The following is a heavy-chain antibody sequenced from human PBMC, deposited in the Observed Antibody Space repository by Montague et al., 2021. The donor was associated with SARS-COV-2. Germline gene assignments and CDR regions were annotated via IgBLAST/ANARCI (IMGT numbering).Heavy chain of an antibody. CDR3: ARLGDGVVPSPTLGVGPYYSYYYIDV. D-gene: IGHD3-10*01. J-gene: IGHJ6*03. Sequence: SETLSLTCAVHGGSFSTYSWNWIRQPPGKGLEWTGEIHHGGSTNYNPSLKSRVTISADTSKNQFSLKLTSVAAADTAVYYCARLGDGVVPSPTLGVGPYYSYYYIDVWGKGTPVTVSS. V-gene: IGHV4-34*01. CDR2: IHHGGST. CDR1: GGSFSTYS.